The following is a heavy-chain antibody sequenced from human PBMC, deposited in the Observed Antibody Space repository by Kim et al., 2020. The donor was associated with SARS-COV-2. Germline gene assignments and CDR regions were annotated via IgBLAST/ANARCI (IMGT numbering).Heavy chain of an antibody. D-gene: IGHD2-15*01. CDR3: AKGPEVVAATVDY. V-gene: IGHV3-23*01. J-gene: IGHJ4*02. Sequence: YADSVKGRFTISRDNSKNTLYLQMNSLRAEDTAVYYCAKGPEVVAATVDYWGQGTLVTVSS.